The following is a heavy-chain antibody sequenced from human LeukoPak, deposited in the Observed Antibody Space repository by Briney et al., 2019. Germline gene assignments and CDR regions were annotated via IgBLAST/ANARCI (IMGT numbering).Heavy chain of an antibody. V-gene: IGHV3-23*01. CDR2: MCGTAGCT. D-gene: IGHD3-22*01. CDR1: GFTFYMYA. J-gene: IGHJ5*01. CDR3: AKDRPNFYENSGHYYRRDGDS. Sequence: PGGSLRLSCAASGFTFYMYAMAWVRQAPGKRLEWVASMCGTAGCTFYPGSVKGRFTISRDNSKNILYLQMNSQRAEDTAIYYCAKDRPNFYENSGHYYRRDGDSWGQGTLVTVSS.